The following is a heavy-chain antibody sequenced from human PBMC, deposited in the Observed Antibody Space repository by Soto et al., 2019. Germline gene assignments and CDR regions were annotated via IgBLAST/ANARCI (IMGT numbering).Heavy chain of an antibody. D-gene: IGHD1-26*01. CDR3: VRENEMAGATSAFEY. CDR2: IDARSNYT. J-gene: IGHJ4*02. Sequence: PGGSLRLSCEASGFRFNSYSMNWVRQAPQKGLEWVSLIDARSNYTYYADSVKGRFTISRDNARNSLYLQMDSLRVEDTAVYYCVRENEMAGATSAFEYWGQGTPVTVSS. CDR1: GFRFNSYS. V-gene: IGHV3-21*06.